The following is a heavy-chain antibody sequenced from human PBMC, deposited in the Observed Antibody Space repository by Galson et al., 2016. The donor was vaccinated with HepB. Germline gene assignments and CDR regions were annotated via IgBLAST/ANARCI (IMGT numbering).Heavy chain of an antibody. J-gene: IGHJ4*02. D-gene: IGHD2-21*01. CDR3: ARAASEIPRVISDS. CDR1: GYTFSNYG. V-gene: IGHV1-46*01. CDR2: INPSRGST. Sequence: SCKASGYTFSNYGISWVRQAPGQGLEWMGIINPSRGSTSYTQKFHGRITMTSDSSTNTVYMELSSLTYEDTAVYFCARAASEIPRVISDSWGQGSLVIVSS.